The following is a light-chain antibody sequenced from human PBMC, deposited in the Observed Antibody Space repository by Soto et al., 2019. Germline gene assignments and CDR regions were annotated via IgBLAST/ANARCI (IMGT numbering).Light chain of an antibody. CDR2: GAS. V-gene: IGKV3-15*01. Sequence: EIVLTQSPATLSVSLGDSATLSCRASQSVSLSLAWYQMRPGQPPRLLIYGASTRATDIPARFSGSGSGTAFTLTISSLQSADFAVYFCQQYHIWPSWTFGQGTKVELK. J-gene: IGKJ1*01. CDR1: QSVSLS. CDR3: QQYHIWPSWT.